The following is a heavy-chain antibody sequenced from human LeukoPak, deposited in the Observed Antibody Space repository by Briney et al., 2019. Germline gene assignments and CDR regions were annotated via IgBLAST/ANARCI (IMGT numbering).Heavy chain of an antibody. Sequence: SETLSLTCTVSGGSIRSSSHYWGWIRQPPGKGLEWIGRSGSIYYGGSSHYNPSLMSRVTISVDTSKNQFSLNLSSVTAADTAVYYCARGPRFGELLWHWFDPWGQGTLVTVSS. CDR1: GGSIRSSSHY. V-gene: IGHV4-39*07. CDR3: ARGPRFGELLWHWFDP. J-gene: IGHJ5*02. CDR2: IYYGGSS. D-gene: IGHD3-10*01.